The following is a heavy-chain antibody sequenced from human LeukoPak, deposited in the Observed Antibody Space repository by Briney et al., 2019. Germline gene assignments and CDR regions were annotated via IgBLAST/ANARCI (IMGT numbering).Heavy chain of an antibody. CDR1: GFTFDDYA. CDR2: ISGDGGST. Sequence: GGSLRLSCAASGFTFDDYAMHWVRQAPGKGLEWVSLISGDGGSTYYANSVKGRFTISRDNSKNSLYLQMNSLRTEDTALYYCAIPAAPYYYYGMDVWGQGTTVTVSS. V-gene: IGHV3-43*02. J-gene: IGHJ6*02. D-gene: IGHD2-2*01. CDR3: AIPAAPYYYYGMDV.